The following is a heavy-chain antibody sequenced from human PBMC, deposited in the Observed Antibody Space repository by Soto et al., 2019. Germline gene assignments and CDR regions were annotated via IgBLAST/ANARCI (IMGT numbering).Heavy chain of an antibody. D-gene: IGHD3-3*01. J-gene: IGHJ6*02. CDR2: MNPNSGNT. V-gene: IGHV1-8*02. CDR3: ARSRLRFLEWLLSRLDV. Sequence: ASVKVSCKASGYTFTSYDINWVRQATGQGLEWMGWMNPNSGNTGYAQKFQGRVTMTRNTSISTAYMELSSLRSEDTAVYYCARSRLRFLEWLLSRLDVWGQGTTVTVSS. CDR1: GYTFTSYD.